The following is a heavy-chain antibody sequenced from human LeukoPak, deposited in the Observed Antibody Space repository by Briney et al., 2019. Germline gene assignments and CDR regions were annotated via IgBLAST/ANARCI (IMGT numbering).Heavy chain of an antibody. CDR1: GGSFSAYY. D-gene: IGHD4-17*01. J-gene: IGHJ4*02. CDR3: ARDYGDFGAVDY. V-gene: IGHV4-34*01. CDR2: INHGGST. Sequence: TSETLSLTCAVYGGSFSAYYWSWIRQPPGKGLEWIGKINHGGSTNYNPSLKSRVTISVDASKNQFSLELNSVTAADTAVYYCARDYGDFGAVDYWGQGTLVTVSS.